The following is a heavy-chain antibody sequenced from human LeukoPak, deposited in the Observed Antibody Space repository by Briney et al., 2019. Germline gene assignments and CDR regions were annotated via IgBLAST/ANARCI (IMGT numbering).Heavy chain of an antibody. CDR3: ARGALGYCSSTSCFATQFGA. V-gene: IGHV3-64*01. D-gene: IGHD2-2*01. CDR1: GFTFSSYA. J-gene: IGHJ5*02. CDR2: ISSNGGST. Sequence: SGGSLRLSCAASGFTFSSYAMHWVRQAPGKGLEYVSAISSNGGSTYYANSVKGRFTISRDNSKNTLYLQMGSLRAEDMAVYYCARGALGYCSSTSCFATQFGAWGQGTLVTVSS.